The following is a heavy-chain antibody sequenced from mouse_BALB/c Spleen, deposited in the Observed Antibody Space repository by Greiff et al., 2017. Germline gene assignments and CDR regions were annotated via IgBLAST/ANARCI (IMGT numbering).Heavy chain of an antibody. J-gene: IGHJ4*01. V-gene: IGHV5-6*01. D-gene: IGHD2-5*01. Sequence: EVQVVESGGDLVKPGGSLKLSCAASGFTFSSYGMSWVRQTPDKRLEWVATISSGGSYTYYPDSVKGRFTISRDNAKNTLYLQMSSLKSEDTAMYYCARSNPYAMDYWGQGTSVTVSS. CDR2: ISSGGSYT. CDR3: ARSNPYAMDY. CDR1: GFTFSSYG.